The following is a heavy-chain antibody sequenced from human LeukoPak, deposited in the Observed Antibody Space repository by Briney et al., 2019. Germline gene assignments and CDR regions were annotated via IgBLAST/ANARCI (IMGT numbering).Heavy chain of an antibody. CDR3: AVGGNPGALDY. J-gene: IGHJ4*02. Sequence: GGSLRLSCAASGFTFSSYGMHWVRQAPGKGLVWVSRISNDASSTTYADSVKGRFTISRDNTKNTLYLQMNSLRAEDTAVYYCAVGGNPGALDYWGQGTLVTVSS. D-gene: IGHD4-23*01. V-gene: IGHV3-74*01. CDR2: ISNDASST. CDR1: GFTFSSYG.